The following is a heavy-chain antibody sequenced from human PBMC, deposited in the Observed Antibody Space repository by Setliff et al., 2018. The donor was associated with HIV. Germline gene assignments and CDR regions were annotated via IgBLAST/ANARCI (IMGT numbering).Heavy chain of an antibody. J-gene: IGHJ6*03. CDR2: IYFTGNT. V-gene: IGHV4-59*01. D-gene: IGHD7-27*01. CDR3: ARGIDWGHFYYYYMDV. Sequence: PSETLSLTCTVSGGSISNYYWSWIRQPPGKGLEWIGYIYFTGNTNYNPSLKSRVTISLDTSKNQFSLKLSSVTAADTAVYLCARGIDWGHFYYYYMDVWGKGTTVTVSS. CDR1: GGSISNYY.